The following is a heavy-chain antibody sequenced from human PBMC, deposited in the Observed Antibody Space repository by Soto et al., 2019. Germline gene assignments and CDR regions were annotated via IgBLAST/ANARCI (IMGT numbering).Heavy chain of an antibody. CDR3: ARSTYYDFWSGLDY. Sequence: ASVKVSCKASGYTFTSYGISWVRQAPGQGLEWMGWISAYNGNTNYAQKLQGRVTMTTDTSTSTAYMELRSLRSDDTAVYYCARSTYYDFWSGLDYWGQGTLVTVSS. D-gene: IGHD3-3*01. CDR2: ISAYNGNT. V-gene: IGHV1-18*01. J-gene: IGHJ4*02. CDR1: GYTFTSYG.